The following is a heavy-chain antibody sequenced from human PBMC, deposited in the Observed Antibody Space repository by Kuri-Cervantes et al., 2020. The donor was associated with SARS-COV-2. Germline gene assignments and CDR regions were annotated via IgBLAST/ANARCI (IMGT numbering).Heavy chain of an antibody. CDR1: GFTFSSHE. CDR2: ISSSGSFI. V-gene: IGHV3-48*03. D-gene: IGHD5-24*01. Sequence: GGSLRLSCAASGFTFSSHEMNWVRQAPGKGLEWVSYISSSGSFIYYADSVKGRFTISRDSSKNTLYLQMNSLRAEDTAVYYCARDRQRPPITGYFDYWGQGTLVTVSS. J-gene: IGHJ4*02. CDR3: ARDRQRPPITGYFDY.